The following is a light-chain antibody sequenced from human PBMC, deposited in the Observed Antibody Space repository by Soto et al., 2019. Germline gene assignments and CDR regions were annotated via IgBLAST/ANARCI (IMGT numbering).Light chain of an antibody. CDR1: QSISGW. CDR2: DAS. Sequence: DIQMTQSPSTLSASVGDRVPITCRASQSISGWLAWYQQKPGKAPNLLIYDASSLESGVPSRFSGSGSGTEFTLTISSLQPADLASYYGQQYVSYPTTFGQGTRLEIK. V-gene: IGKV1-5*01. CDR3: QQYVSYPTT. J-gene: IGKJ5*01.